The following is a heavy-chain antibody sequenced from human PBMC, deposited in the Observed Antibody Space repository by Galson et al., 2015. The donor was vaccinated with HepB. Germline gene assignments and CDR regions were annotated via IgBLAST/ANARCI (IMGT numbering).Heavy chain of an antibody. V-gene: IGHV1-69*13. Sequence: SVKVSCKASGGTFSSYAISWVRQAPGQGLEWMGGIIPIFGTANYAQKFQGRVTITADESTSTAYMELSSLRSEDTAVYYCARRGYGDYKTYYYFDYWGQGTLVTVSS. D-gene: IGHD4-17*01. J-gene: IGHJ4*02. CDR1: GGTFSSYA. CDR3: ARRGYGDYKTYYYFDY. CDR2: IIPIFGTA.